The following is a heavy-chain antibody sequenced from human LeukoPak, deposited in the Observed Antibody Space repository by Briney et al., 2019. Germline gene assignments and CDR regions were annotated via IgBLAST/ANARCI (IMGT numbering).Heavy chain of an antibody. CDR3: ARDILTGGAIDY. CDR1: GFTFSSYS. CDR2: ISSSSYI. D-gene: IGHD3-9*01. J-gene: IGHJ4*02. Sequence: GGSLRLSCAASGFTFSSYSMNWVRQAPGKGLEWVSSISSSSYIYYADSVKGRFTISRDNAKNSLYLQMNSLRAEDTAVYYCARDILTGGAIDYWGQGTLVTVSS. V-gene: IGHV3-21*01.